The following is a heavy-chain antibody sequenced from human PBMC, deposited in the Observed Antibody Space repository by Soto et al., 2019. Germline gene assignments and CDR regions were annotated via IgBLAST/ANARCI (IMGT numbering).Heavy chain of an antibody. J-gene: IGHJ4*02. CDR1: GGTFSSYA. CDR2: IIPIFGTA. V-gene: IGHV1-69*13. Sequence: ASVKVSCKASGGTFSSYAISWVRQAPGQGLEWMGGIIPIFGTANYAQKFQGRVTITADESTSTAYMELSSLRSEDTAVYYCARVGLDSGYVFDYRGQGTLVTVSS. D-gene: IGHD5-12*01. CDR3: ARVGLDSGYVFDY.